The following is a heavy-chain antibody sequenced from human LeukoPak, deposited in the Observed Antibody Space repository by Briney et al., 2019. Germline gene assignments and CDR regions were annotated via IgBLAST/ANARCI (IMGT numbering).Heavy chain of an antibody. D-gene: IGHD3-10*01. CDR3: EIISDAFDI. CDR1: GFTFSSYS. V-gene: IGHV3-48*04. Sequence: GGSLRLSCAASGFTFSSYSMNWVRQAPGKGLEWVSYISSSSSTIYYADSVKGRFTISRGNAKNSLYLQMNSLRAEDTAVYYCEIISDAFDIWGQGTMVTVSS. J-gene: IGHJ3*02. CDR2: ISSSSSTI.